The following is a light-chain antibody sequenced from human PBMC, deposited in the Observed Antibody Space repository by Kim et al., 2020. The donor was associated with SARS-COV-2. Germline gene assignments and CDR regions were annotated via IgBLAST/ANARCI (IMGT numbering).Light chain of an antibody. CDR1: EVGSKS. Sequence: APGKTARIPCGGNEVGSKSVHWYQHKPGQAPLLVIYYDSDRPSGIPERFSGSNSGNTATLTISRVEAGDEADYYCQVWHSGTDLYVFGTGTKVTVL. J-gene: IGLJ1*01. CDR3: QVWHSGTDLYV. CDR2: YDS. V-gene: IGLV3-21*04.